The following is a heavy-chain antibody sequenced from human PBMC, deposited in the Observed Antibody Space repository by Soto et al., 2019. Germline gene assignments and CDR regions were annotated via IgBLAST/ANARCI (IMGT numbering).Heavy chain of an antibody. CDR2: INPNSGGT. V-gene: IGHV1-2*04. D-gene: IGHD4-17*01. CDR3: ARWDANDYGDYGTFDP. CDR1: GYTFTGYY. J-gene: IGHJ5*02. Sequence: GASVKVSCKASGYTFTGYYMHWVRQAPGQGLEWMGWINPNSGGTNYAQKFQGWVTMTRDTSISTAYMELSRLRSDDTAVYYCARWDANDYGDYGTFDPRGQGTLVTVSS.